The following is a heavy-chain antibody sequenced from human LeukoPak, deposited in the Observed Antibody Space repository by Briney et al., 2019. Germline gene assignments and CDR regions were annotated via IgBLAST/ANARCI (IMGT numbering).Heavy chain of an antibody. CDR3: ARFYGSGSYFYD. V-gene: IGHV3-30-3*01. Sequence: PGGSLRLSCAASGFTFSSYAMHWVRQAPGKGLEGVAVISYDGSNKYYTDSVKGRFTISRYNSKNTLYLQMNSLRAEDTAVYYCARFYGSGSYFYDWGEGTVVTVSS. J-gene: IGHJ4*02. D-gene: IGHD3-10*01. CDR1: GFTFSSYA. CDR2: ISYDGSNK.